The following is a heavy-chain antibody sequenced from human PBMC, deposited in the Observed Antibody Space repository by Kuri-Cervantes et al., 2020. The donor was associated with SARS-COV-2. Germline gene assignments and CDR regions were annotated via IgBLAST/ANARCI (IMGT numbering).Heavy chain of an antibody. J-gene: IGHJ5*02. CDR3: ARDGAGYCSGISCNWFDP. CDR1: GGTFNIYA. V-gene: IGHV1-69*13. CDR2: IIPISGKT. Sequence: SVKVSCKASGGTFNIYAINWVRQAPGQGLEWMGGIIPISGKTDYAPRFQGRVTITADDSTTTVYMELSGLRSEDTALYYCARDGAGYCSGISCNWFDPWGQGTLGTVSS. D-gene: IGHD2-15*01.